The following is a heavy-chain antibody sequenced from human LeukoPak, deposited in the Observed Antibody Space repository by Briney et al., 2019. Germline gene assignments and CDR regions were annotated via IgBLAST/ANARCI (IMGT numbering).Heavy chain of an antibody. J-gene: IGHJ2*01. CDR3: AKGEGNWYFDL. D-gene: IGHD6-13*01. Sequence: PGGSLRLSCAASGFTFSSYEMNWVRQAPGKGLEWVSAISGSGGSTYYADSVKGRFTISRDNSKNTLYLQMNSLRAEDTAIYYCAKGEGNWYFDLWGRGTLVTVSS. CDR1: GFTFSSYE. CDR2: ISGSGGST. V-gene: IGHV3-23*01.